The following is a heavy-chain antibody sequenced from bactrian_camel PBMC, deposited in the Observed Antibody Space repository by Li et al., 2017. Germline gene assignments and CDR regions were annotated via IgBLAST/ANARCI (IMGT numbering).Heavy chain of an antibody. CDR1: GHSRGSNC. J-gene: IGHJ4*01. CDR2: IRRSGGET. Sequence: VQLVESGGGSVQTGGSLSLSCVVSGHSRGSNCVGWYRLPPGRAPAEREGIAAIRRSGGETWYAGSVKGRFTISPGNATNTVSLQMNSLKPEDTAMYYCAADRMACLRPSVQLAAYNFWGQGTQVTVS. V-gene: IGHV3-3*01. CDR3: AADRMACLRPSVQLAAYNF.